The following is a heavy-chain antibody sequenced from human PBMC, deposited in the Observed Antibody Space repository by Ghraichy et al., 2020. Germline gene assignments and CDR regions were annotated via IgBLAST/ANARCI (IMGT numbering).Heavy chain of an antibody. V-gene: IGHV3-48*02. CDR2: ISSSSSTI. Sequence: GGSLRLSCAASGFTFSSYSMNWVRQAPGKGLEWVSYISSSSSTIYYADSVKGRFTISRDNAKNSLYLQMNSLRDEDTAVYYCATSPQWELDAFDIWGQGTMVTVSS. D-gene: IGHD1-26*01. J-gene: IGHJ3*02. CDR1: GFTFSSYS. CDR3: ATSPQWELDAFDI.